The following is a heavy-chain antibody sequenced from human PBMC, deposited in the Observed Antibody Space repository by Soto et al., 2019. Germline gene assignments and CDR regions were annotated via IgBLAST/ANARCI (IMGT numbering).Heavy chain of an antibody. CDR3: ARENYDFWSGYYLDY. Sequence: EVHLVESGGGLVQPGGSLRLSSVASGITFSTYRMHWVRQAPGKGLVWVSHIKSDGTVTDYTDSVRGRFIISRDNAKNTLFLQMNSLRAEDTAVYYCARENYDFWSGYYLDYWGQGTLVTVSS. J-gene: IGHJ4*02. CDR1: GITFSTYR. D-gene: IGHD3-3*01. CDR2: IKSDGTVT. V-gene: IGHV3-74*01.